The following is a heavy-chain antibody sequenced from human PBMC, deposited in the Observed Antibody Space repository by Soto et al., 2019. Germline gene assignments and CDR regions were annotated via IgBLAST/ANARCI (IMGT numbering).Heavy chain of an antibody. CDR1: GGSISSSNW. V-gene: IGHV4-4*02. Sequence: SETLSLTCAVSGGSISSSNWWSWVRQPPGKGLEWIGEIYHSGSTNYNPSLKSRVTISVDKSKNQFSLKLSSVTAADTAVYYCASSGSNGGYYYGSGSYYTGYYGMAVWGQGTTVTVSS. J-gene: IGHJ6*02. D-gene: IGHD3-10*01. CDR3: ASSGSNGGYYYGSGSYYTGYYGMAV. CDR2: IYHSGST.